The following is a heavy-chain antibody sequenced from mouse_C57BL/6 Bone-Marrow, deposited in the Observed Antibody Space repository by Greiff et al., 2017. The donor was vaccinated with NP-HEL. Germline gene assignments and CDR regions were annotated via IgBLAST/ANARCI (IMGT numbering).Heavy chain of an antibody. Sequence: QVQLQPSGPELVKPGASVKISCKASGFAFSSSWMNWVQQRPGQGLEWIGRIYPGVGDTNYNGKFKGKATLTAEKSSSTAYMQLSSLTYEDSAVYFCALYGSRSSAYWGQGTLVTVSA. V-gene: IGHV1-82*01. D-gene: IGHD1-1*01. CDR2: IYPGVGDT. J-gene: IGHJ3*01. CDR3: ALYGSRSSAY. CDR1: GFAFSSSW.